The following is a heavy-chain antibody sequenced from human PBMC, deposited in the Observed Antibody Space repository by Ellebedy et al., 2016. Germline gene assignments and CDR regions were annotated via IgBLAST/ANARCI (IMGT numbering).Heavy chain of an antibody. V-gene: IGHV3-30*09. D-gene: IGHD1-14*01. CDR1: GFTFSTYT. CDR2: ITYDGSSQ. J-gene: IGHJ5*02. Sequence: GGSLRLSCAASGFTFSTYTLHWVRQAPGKGLEWVAVITYDGSSQYLADSVMGRFAVSRDNSRNPLFLEMNNLGVEDTAVYYCVVLGQNPRAWGQGTLVTVSS. CDR3: VVLGQNPRA.